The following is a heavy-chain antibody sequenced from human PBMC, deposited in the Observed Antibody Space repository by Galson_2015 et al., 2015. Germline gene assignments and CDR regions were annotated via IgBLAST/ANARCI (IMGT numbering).Heavy chain of an antibody. V-gene: IGHV1-46*04. Sequence: SVKVSCKASGYTFTNYFIQWVRQAPGQGLEWVGAINPSGAATFYAQKLQGRVTMTRDTPTSTVYVELSSLGSEDTAVYYCARELGGTYYIDYWGLGTLVTVSS. J-gene: IGHJ4*02. CDR1: GYTFTNYF. CDR2: INPSGAAT. D-gene: IGHD3-10*01. CDR3: ARELGGTYYIDY.